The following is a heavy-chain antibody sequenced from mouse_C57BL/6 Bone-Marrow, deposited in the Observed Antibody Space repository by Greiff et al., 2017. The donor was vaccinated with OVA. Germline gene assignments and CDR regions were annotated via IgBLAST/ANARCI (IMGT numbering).Heavy chain of an antibody. V-gene: IGHV2-4*01. CDR3: AKTGFITTVVATRDWYFDV. CDR1: GFSLTSYG. D-gene: IGHD1-1*01. CDR2: IWSGGST. J-gene: IGHJ1*03. Sequence: QVQLKQSGPGLVQPSQSLSITCTVSGFSLTSYGVHWVRQPPGKGLEWLGVIWSGGSTDYNAAFISRLSISKDNSKSQVFFKMNSLQADDTAIYYCAKTGFITTVVATRDWYFDVWGTGTTVTVSS.